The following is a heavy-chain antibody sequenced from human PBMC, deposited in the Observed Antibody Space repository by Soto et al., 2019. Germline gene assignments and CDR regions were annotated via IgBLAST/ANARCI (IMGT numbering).Heavy chain of an antibody. V-gene: IGHV1-18*01. CDR1: GYTFTSYG. J-gene: IGHJ6*02. Sequence: ASVKVSCKASGYTFTSYGISWVRQAPGQGLEWMGWISAYNGNTNYAQKLQGRVTMTTDTSTSTAYMELRSLRSDDTAVYYCARDLLCSGGSCYPHPSYYYGMDVWGQGTTVTVSS. D-gene: IGHD2-15*01. CDR3: ARDLLCSGGSCYPHPSYYYGMDV. CDR2: ISAYNGNT.